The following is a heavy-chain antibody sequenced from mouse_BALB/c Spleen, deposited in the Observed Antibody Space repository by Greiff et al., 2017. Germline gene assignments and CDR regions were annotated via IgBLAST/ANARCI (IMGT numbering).Heavy chain of an antibody. V-gene: IGHV5-17*02. J-gene: IGHJ3*01. CDR1: GFTFSSFG. Sequence: DVQLVESGGGLVQPGGSRKLSCAASGFTFSSFGMHWVRQAPEKGLEWVAYISSGSSTIYYADTVKGRFTISRDNPKNTLFLQMTSLRSEDTAMYYCARERDYYGSSYWFAYWGQGTLVTVSA. CDR2: ISSGSSTI. D-gene: IGHD1-1*01. CDR3: ARERDYYGSSYWFAY.